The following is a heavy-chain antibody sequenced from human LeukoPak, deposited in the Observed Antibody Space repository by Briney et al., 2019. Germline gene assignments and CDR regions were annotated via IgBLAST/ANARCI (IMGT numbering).Heavy chain of an antibody. D-gene: IGHD5/OR15-5a*01. Sequence: GGSLRLSCAASGFTFSDYYMSWIRQAPGKALEWVSYTTSSGSAIYYADSVKGRFTISRDNARNSLYLQMNGLRVDDTAIYYCASDIVSTSGDFWGQGTLVTVSS. V-gene: IGHV3-11*01. CDR1: GFTFSDYY. CDR2: TTSSGSAI. CDR3: ASDIVSTSGDF. J-gene: IGHJ4*02.